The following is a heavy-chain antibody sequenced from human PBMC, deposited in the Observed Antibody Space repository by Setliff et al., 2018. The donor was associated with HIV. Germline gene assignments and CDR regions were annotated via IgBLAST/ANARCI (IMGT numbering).Heavy chain of an antibody. V-gene: IGHV3-48*03. Sequence: GGSLRLSCAASGFTFSSYEMDWFRQAPGKGLEWVSYITGSSDTIYYADSVKGRFTISRDNAKNSVLLQMNSLRVEDTTVYYCARDYLYYNLYNGSPVYGMDVWGQGTTVTVSS. D-gene: IGHD3-3*01. J-gene: IGHJ6*02. CDR3: ARDYLYYNLYNGSPVYGMDV. CDR2: ITGSSDTI. CDR1: GFTFSSYE.